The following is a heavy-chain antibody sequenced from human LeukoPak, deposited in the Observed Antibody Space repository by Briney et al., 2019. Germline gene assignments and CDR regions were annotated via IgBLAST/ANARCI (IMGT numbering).Heavy chain of an antibody. J-gene: IGHJ5*02. CDR2: IKEDGSEK. CDR3: AKLIAASGTRWFDP. Sequence: GGSLRLSCAASGFKFNDYWMNWVRQAPGKGLEWVANIKEDGSEKYYVDSVKGRFTISRDNAKNFLYLQMNSLRAEDTAVYYCAKLIAASGTRWFDPWGQGTLVTVSS. CDR1: GFKFNDYW. D-gene: IGHD6-13*01. V-gene: IGHV3-7*03.